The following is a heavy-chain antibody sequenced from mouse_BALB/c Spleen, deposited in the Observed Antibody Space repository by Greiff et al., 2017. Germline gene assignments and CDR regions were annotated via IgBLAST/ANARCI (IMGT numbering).Heavy chain of an antibody. J-gene: IGHJ3*01. CDR3: THGYSTLFAD. V-gene: IGHV1-5*01. CDR1: GYTFTSYW. Sequence: EVQLQESGTVLARPGASVKMSCKASGYTFTSYWMHWVKQRPGQGLEWIGAIYPGNSDTSYNQKFKGKAKLTAVTSTSTAYMELSSLTNEDSAVYYCTHGYSTLFADWGQGTLVTVSA. D-gene: IGHD2-3*01. CDR2: IYPGNSDT.